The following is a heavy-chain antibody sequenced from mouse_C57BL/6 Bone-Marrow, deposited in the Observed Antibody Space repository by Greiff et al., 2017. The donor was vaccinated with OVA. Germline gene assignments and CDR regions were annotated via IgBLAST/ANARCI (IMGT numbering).Heavy chain of an antibody. CDR3: ARGGDGYYLPAWFAY. CDR1: GYTFTSYW. J-gene: IGHJ3*01. Sequence: QVQLKQPGTELVKPGASVKLSCKASGYTFTSYWMHWVKQRPGQGLEWIGNINPSNGGTNYNEKFKSKATLTVDKSSSTAYMQLSSLTSEDSAVYYCARGGDGYYLPAWFAYWGQGTLVTVSA. D-gene: IGHD2-3*01. CDR2: INPSNGGT. V-gene: IGHV1-53*01.